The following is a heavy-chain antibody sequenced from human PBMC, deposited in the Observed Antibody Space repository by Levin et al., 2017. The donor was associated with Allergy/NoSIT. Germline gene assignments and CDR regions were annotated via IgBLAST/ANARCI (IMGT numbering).Heavy chain of an antibody. D-gene: IGHD3-22*01. V-gene: IGHV3-23*01. J-gene: IGHJ4*02. CDR3: AKDQAYDKSFFDY. CDR1: GFIFNNYA. Sequence: GESLKISCAASGFIFNNYAMSWVRQAPGKGLEWVSSVSGSGGTIHYADSVKGRFTISKDKSTSTLYLQMNSLRAEDTAVYYCAKDQAYDKSFFDYWGQGTLVTVSS. CDR2: VSGSGGTI.